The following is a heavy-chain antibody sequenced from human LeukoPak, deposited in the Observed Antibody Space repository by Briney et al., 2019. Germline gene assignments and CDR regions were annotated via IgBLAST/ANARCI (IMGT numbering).Heavy chain of an antibody. V-gene: IGHV4-61*10. CDR3: ARVGYASGWYPFDY. CDR2: IYYTGST. CDR1: GGSISSGSYY. D-gene: IGHD6-19*01. J-gene: IGHJ4*02. Sequence: SETLSLTCTVSGGSISSGSYYWSWLRQPAGKGLEWLGYIYYTGSTSYNPSLKSRLSMSVDTSKNQFSLNLSSVTAADTAVYYCARVGYASGWYPFDYWGQGTLVTVSS.